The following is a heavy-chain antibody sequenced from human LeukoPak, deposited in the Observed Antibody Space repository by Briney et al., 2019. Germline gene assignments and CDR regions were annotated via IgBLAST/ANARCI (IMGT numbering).Heavy chain of an antibody. J-gene: IGHJ4*02. D-gene: IGHD1-26*01. CDR3: AKDYSDSRVGDVFFEY. CDR2: ITSGFTP. V-gene: IGHV3-23*01. Sequence: GGSLSLSCAASGLTFSNYAMSWFRQAPGKGLEWVSGITSGFTPHYADSVRGRFTISRDNSKNTFHLQMNSLRAEDTAVYYCAKDYSDSRVGDVFFEYWGQGTLVTVSS. CDR1: GLTFSNYA.